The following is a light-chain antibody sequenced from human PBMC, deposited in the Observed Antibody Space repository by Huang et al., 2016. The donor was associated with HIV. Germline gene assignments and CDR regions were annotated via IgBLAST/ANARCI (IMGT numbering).Light chain of an antibody. CDR1: QSISSSY. CDR3: QHYGSSPWT. CDR2: GTS. J-gene: IGKJ1*01. V-gene: IGKV3-20*01. Sequence: EVVLTQSPGTLSLSPGGRATLSCRASQSISSSYLAWYQQKPGQAPRLLIYGTSERATGIPDRFSGSGSGTDFTLTISRLEPEECAVYYCQHYGSSPWTFGQGTKVEMK.